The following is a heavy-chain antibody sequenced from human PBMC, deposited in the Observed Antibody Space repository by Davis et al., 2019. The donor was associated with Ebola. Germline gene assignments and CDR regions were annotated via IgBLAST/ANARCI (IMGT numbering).Heavy chain of an antibody. V-gene: IGHV4-59*08. Sequence: MPSETLSLTCTVSGGSISSYYWNWIRQPPGKGLEWIGYIYYTGSTNYNPSLKSRVTLSVDRSTNQFSLKLTSVTAADTAVYYCARGDYAGSSFDYWGQGTLVTVSS. J-gene: IGHJ4*02. CDR1: GGSISSYY. D-gene: IGHD4-17*01. CDR2: IYYTGST. CDR3: ARGDYAGSSFDY.